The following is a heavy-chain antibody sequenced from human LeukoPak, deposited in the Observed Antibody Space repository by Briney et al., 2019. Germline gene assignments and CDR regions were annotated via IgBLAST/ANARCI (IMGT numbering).Heavy chain of an antibody. CDR3: ATAGSSSWLRGVWFDP. CDR2: IYYSGST. D-gene: IGHD6-13*01. Sequence: KASETLSLTCTVSGGSISSGGYYWSWIRQHPGKGLEWIGYIYYSGSTYYNPSLKSRVTISVDTSKNQFSLKLSSVTAADTAVYYCATAGSSSWLRGVWFDPWGQGTLVTVSS. CDR1: GGSISSGGYY. V-gene: IGHV4-31*03. J-gene: IGHJ5*02.